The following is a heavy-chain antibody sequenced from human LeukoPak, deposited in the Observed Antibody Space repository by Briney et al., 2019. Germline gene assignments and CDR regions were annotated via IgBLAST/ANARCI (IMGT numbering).Heavy chain of an antibody. J-gene: IGHJ5*02. CDR1: GGTMSGGNYY. D-gene: IGHD6-13*01. CDR2: IHYAGST. CDR3: ARALGSSGYWVDP. V-gene: IGHV4-30-4*01. Sequence: SETLSLTCTVSGGTMSGGNYYWRWIRQSPGKGLEWIGYIHYAGSTYYNPSLKSRLTMSMDRHKHQFSLKLASVTAADTPVYYCARALGSSGYWVDPWGGGTLITVSS.